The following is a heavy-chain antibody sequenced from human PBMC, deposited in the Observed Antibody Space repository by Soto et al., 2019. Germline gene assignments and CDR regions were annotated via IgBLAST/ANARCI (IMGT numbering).Heavy chain of an antibody. Sequence: ASVKVSCKASGYTFTSYAMHWVRQAPGQRLEWMGWINAGNGNTKYSQKFQGRVTITRDTSASTAYVELSSLRSEDTAVYYCATTDAQGGVLDYFDYWGQGTLVTVSS. CDR1: GYTFTSYA. CDR2: INAGNGNT. CDR3: ATTDAQGGVLDYFDY. D-gene: IGHD2-8*01. J-gene: IGHJ4*02. V-gene: IGHV1-3*01.